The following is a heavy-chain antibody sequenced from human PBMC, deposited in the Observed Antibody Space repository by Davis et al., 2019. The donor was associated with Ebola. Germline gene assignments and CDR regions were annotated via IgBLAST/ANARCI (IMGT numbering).Heavy chain of an antibody. CDR3: ARHDWGGRADNFDH. V-gene: IGHV4-59*13. Sequence: SETLSLTCAISGGLISDYYWSWIRQPPGKGLEWIGYISGTGHMKYNPSLESRVTISLDTSKKQLSLTLRSLTAADTAMYYCARHDWGGRADNFDHWGQGTLVTVSS. CDR1: GGLISDYY. D-gene: IGHD7-27*01. CDR2: ISGTGHM. J-gene: IGHJ4*02.